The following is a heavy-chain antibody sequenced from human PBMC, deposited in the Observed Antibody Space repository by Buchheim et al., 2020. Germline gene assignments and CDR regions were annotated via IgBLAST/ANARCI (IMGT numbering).Heavy chain of an antibody. CDR1: GFTFSRYW. CDR3: ARVREVSYYDFWSGYYPDVGFDY. CDR2: IKQDGTEK. V-gene: IGHV3-7*01. Sequence: QLVESGGGLVQPGGSLRLSCAASGFTFSRYWMTWVRQAPGKGLEWVANIKQDGTEKYYVDSVKGRFTISRDNAKNSLYLQMNSLRAEDTAVYYCARVREVSYYDFWSGYYPDVGFDYWGQGTL. J-gene: IGHJ4*02. D-gene: IGHD3-3*01.